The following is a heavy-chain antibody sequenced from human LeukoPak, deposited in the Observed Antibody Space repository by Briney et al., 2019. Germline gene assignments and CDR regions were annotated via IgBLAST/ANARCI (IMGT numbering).Heavy chain of an antibody. Sequence: ASVKVSCKASGGTLSSYAISWVRQAPGQGLEWMGGIIPIFGTANYAQKFQGRVTITADESTSTAYMELSSLRSEDTAVYYCARCISCYTESPNWFDPWGQGTLVTVSS. CDR3: ARCISCYTESPNWFDP. CDR2: IIPIFGTA. CDR1: GGTLSSYA. V-gene: IGHV1-69*13. J-gene: IGHJ5*02. D-gene: IGHD2-2*02.